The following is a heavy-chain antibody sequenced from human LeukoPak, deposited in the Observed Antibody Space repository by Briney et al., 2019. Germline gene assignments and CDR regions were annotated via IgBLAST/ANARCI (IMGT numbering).Heavy chain of an antibody. D-gene: IGHD2-2*01. CDR2: INHSGST. Sequence: SETLSLTCAVYGGSFSGYYWSWIRQPPGKGLEWIGEINHSGSTNYNPSLKSRVTISVDTSKNQFSLKLSSVTAADTAVYYCARGPAGYCSSTSCRRSYYMDVWGKGTTVTVSS. J-gene: IGHJ6*03. V-gene: IGHV4-34*01. CDR3: ARGPAGYCSSTSCRRSYYMDV. CDR1: GGSFSGYY.